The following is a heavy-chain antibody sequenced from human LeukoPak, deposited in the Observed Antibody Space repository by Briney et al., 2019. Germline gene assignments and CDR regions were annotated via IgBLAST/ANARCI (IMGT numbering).Heavy chain of an antibody. V-gene: IGHV4-59*08. CDR2: IYFSGST. CDR1: GDSINSYY. J-gene: IGHJ4*02. CDR3: ARSEYSSSSGHFDY. D-gene: IGHD6-6*01. Sequence: SDTLSLTCTVSGDSINSYYWSWIRQPPGKGLEWIGYIYFSGSTDYNPSLKSRVTISVDTSKNQFSLKLSSVTAADTAVYYCARSEYSSSSGHFDYWGQGTLVTVSS.